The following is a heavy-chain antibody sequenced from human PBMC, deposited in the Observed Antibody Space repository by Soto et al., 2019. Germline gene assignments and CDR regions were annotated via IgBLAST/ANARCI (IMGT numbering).Heavy chain of an antibody. J-gene: IGHJ6*02. Sequence: SETLSLTCAVSGGSISSSNWWSWVRQPPVKGLEWIGEIYHSGSTNYNPSLKSRVTISVDKSKNQFSLKLSSVTAADTAVYYCARGVVVAARDYYYYGMDVWGQGTTVTVSS. CDR1: GGSISSSNW. D-gene: IGHD2-15*01. CDR3: ARGVVVAARDYYYYGMDV. V-gene: IGHV4-4*02. CDR2: IYHSGST.